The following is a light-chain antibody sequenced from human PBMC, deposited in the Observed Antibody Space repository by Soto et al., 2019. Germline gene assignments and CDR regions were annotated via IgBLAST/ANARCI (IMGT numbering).Light chain of an antibody. CDR1: SDDVGAYNL. J-gene: IGLJ1*01. Sequence: QSALTQPASVSGSPGQSITISCTGTSDDVGAYNLVSWYQQHPGQAPKVLIYKVSNRPSGVSNRFSGSKSGNTASLTISGLRAEDEADYYCNSYTSNNTYVFGTGTKLTVL. CDR2: KVS. V-gene: IGLV2-14*03. CDR3: NSYTSNNTYV.